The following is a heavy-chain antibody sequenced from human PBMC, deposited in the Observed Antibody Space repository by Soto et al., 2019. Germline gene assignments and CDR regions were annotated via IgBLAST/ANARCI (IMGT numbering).Heavy chain of an antibody. CDR3: ARRKDSIGYRGPYYYYGMDV. V-gene: IGHV5-51*01. J-gene: IGHJ6*02. CDR2: IYPGDSDI. D-gene: IGHD6-19*01. CDR1: GYSFTNYW. Sequence: PGESLKISCKGSGYSFTNYWIAWVRQMPGKGLEWMGIIYPGDSDIRYSPSFQGQVTISVDKSISTAYLQWSSLKASDTAMYYCARRKDSIGYRGPYYYYGMDVWGQGTTVTGSS.